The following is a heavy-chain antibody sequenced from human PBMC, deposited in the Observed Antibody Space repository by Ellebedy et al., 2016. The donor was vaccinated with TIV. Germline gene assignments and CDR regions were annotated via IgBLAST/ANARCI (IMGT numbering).Heavy chain of an antibody. J-gene: IGHJ4*02. CDR2: ISGSGGST. CDR1: GFTFSSYA. D-gene: IGHD2-2*01. CDR3: AKSGCSSTSCSFDY. V-gene: IGHV3-23*01. Sequence: GGSLRLXCAASGFTFSSYAMSWVRQAPGKGLEWVSAISGSGGSTYYADSVKGRFTISRDNSKNTLYLQMNSLRAEDTAVYYCAKSGCSSTSCSFDYWGQGTLVTVSS.